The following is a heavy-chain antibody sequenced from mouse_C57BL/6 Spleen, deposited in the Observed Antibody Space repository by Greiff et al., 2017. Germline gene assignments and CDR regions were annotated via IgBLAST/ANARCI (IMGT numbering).Heavy chain of an antibody. J-gene: IGHJ2*01. Sequence: QVQLQQSGAELAKPGASVKLSCKASGYTFTSYWMHWVKQRPGQGLEWIGYINPGGGYTKYNQKFKGKATLTADKSSSTAYMQLSSLTYDDSAVYYCARLDDYGDYWGQGTTLTVSS. D-gene: IGHD2-4*01. CDR3: ARLDDYGDY. CDR2: INPGGGYT. CDR1: GYTFTSYW. V-gene: IGHV1-7*01.